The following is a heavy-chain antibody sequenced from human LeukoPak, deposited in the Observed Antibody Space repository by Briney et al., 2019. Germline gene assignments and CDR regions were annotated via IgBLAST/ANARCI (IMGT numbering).Heavy chain of an antibody. CDR3: VRDQPSGSGWYYFDY. Sequence: GGPLRLSCAASGFTFDEFGMTWVRQGPGKGLEWVSGINWNGGGTGYADSVKGRFTISRDNAKNSLYLQMNNLRVEDTALYYCVRDQPSGSGWYYFDYWGQGTLVTVSS. V-gene: IGHV3-20*04. J-gene: IGHJ4*02. D-gene: IGHD6-19*01. CDR2: INWNGGGT. CDR1: GFTFDEFG.